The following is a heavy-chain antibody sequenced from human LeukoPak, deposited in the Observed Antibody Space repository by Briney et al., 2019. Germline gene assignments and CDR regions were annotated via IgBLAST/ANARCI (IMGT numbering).Heavy chain of an antibody. D-gene: IGHD6-19*01. V-gene: IGHV3-11*04. CDR2: ISSSGSTI. CDR1: GFTFSDYY. J-gene: IGHJ6*03. Sequence: GGSLRLSCAASGFTFSDYYMSWIRQAPGKGLEWVSYISSSGSTIYYADSVKGRFTISRDNAKNSLYLQMNSLRAEDTAVYYCARTREGGSSGWYGYYYYYMDVWGKGTTVTVSS. CDR3: ARTREGGSSGWYGYYYYYMDV.